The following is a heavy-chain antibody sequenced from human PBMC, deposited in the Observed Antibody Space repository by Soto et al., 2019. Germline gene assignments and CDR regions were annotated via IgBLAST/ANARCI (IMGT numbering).Heavy chain of an antibody. V-gene: IGHV3-49*03. D-gene: IGHD6-13*01. CDR2: IRSKAYGGTT. J-gene: IGHJ4*02. CDR1: GFTFGDYA. Sequence: GGSLRLSCTASGFTFGDYAMSWFRQAPGKGLEWVGFIRSKAYGGTTEYAASVKGRFTISRDDSKSIAYLQMNSLKTEDTAVYYCTRVSSSSWYLEYFDYWGQGTLVTVSS. CDR3: TRVSSSSWYLEYFDY.